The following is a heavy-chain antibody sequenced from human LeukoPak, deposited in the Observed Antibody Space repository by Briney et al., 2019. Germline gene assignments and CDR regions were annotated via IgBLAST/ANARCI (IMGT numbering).Heavy chain of an antibody. J-gene: IGHJ4*02. CDR1: GFNFRNYA. D-gene: IGHD4-17*01. CDR3: ARANYGDYVGAADY. V-gene: IGHV3-20*04. Sequence: PGGSLRLSCAASGFNFRNYAMSWVRQAPGKGLEWVSGINWNGGSTGYADSVKGRFTISRDNAKNSLYLQMNSLRAEDTALYYCARANYGDYVGAADYWGQGTLVTVSS. CDR2: INWNGGST.